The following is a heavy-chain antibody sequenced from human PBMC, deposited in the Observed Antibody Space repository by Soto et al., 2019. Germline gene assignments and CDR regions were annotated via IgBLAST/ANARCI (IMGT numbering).Heavy chain of an antibody. Sequence: SETLSLTCAVYGGSFSGYYWSWIRQPPGKGLEWIGEINHSGSTNYNPSLKSRVTISVDTSKNQFSLKLSSVTAADTAVYYCASLDMINWFDPWGQGTLVTVS. D-gene: IGHD2-2*03. CDR2: INHSGST. CDR1: GGSFSGYY. CDR3: ASLDMINWFDP. V-gene: IGHV4-34*01. J-gene: IGHJ5*02.